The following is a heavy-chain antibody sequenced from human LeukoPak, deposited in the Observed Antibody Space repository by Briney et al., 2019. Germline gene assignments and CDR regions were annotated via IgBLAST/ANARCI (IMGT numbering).Heavy chain of an antibody. V-gene: IGHV4-59*01. J-gene: IGHJ4*02. CDR3: ARDTGYSSGD. Sequence: SETLSLTCTVSGGSISSYYWSWIRQPPGKGLEWIGYIYYSGSTNYNPSLKSRVTISVDTSKNQFSLKLSSVTAADTAVYYCARDTGYSSGDWGQETLVTVSS. D-gene: IGHD6-19*01. CDR1: GGSISSYY. CDR2: IYYSGST.